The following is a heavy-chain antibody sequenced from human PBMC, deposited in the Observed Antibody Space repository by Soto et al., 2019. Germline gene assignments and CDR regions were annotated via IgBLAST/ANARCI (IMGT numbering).Heavy chain of an antibody. V-gene: IGHV1-2*02. CDR3: ARDGAYYDILTGYYYYGMDV. CDR1: GYTFTGYY. J-gene: IGHJ6*02. Sequence: ASVKVSCKASGYTFTGYYMHWVRQAPGQGLEGMGWINPNSGGTNYEQKFQGRVTMTRDTSISTAYMELSRLRSDDTAVYYCARDGAYYDILTGYYYYGMDVWGQGTTVTVSS. CDR2: INPNSGGT. D-gene: IGHD3-9*01.